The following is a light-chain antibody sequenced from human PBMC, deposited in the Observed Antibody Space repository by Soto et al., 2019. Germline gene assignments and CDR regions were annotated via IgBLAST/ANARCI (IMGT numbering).Light chain of an antibody. CDR1: QDIRND. V-gene: IGKV1-6*01. J-gene: IGKJ4*01. Sequence: AIQMTQSPSSLSASVGDSVTITCRASQDIRNDLGWFQQKPGKAPNLLIYGASSVHRGVPSRFSGSGSGSDFTLTISSLQSEDFATYYCLQTYNYPLTFGGGTRMEI. CDR2: GAS. CDR3: LQTYNYPLT.